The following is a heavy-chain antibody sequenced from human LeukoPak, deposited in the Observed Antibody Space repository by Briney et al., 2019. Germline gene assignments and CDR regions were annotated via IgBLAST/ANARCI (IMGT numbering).Heavy chain of an antibody. CDR3: AVIGDYYYYYMDV. CDR2: INSDGSST. D-gene: IGHD3-10*01. Sequence: PGGSLRLSRAASGFTFSSYWMHWVRQAPGKGLVWVSRINSDGSSTSYADSVKGRFTISRDNAKNTLYLQMNSLRAEDTAVYYCAVIGDYYYYYMDVWGKGTTVTVSS. J-gene: IGHJ6*03. CDR1: GFTFSSYW. V-gene: IGHV3-74*01.